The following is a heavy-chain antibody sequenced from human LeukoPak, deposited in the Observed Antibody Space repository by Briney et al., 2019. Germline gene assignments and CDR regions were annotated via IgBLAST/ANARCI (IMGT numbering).Heavy chain of an antibody. CDR3: ARPVRCSASTCTGPFDY. J-gene: IGHJ4*02. D-gene: IGHD6-19*01. Sequence: SETLSLTCAVYGESFRGYYWTWIRQTPGKGLEWIGEIDHIGRTTYNPSLKSRVTISVDTSKNQFSLRLTSVTASDTAVYYCARPVRCSASTCTGPFDYWGQGTLVTVSS. V-gene: IGHV4-34*01. CDR1: GESFRGYY. CDR2: IDHIGRT.